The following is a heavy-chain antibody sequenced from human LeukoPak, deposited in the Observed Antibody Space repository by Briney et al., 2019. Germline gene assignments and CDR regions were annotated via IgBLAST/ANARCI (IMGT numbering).Heavy chain of an antibody. V-gene: IGHV3-30*04. Sequence: PGGSLRLSCAASGFRFSTYAMHWVRQAPGKGLEWVAVLSYDGSTKYYADSVKGRSTISRDNSKNTLYLQMNSLRAEDTAVYFCARDSSVRGVISDWGQGALLTVSS. CDR1: GFRFSTYA. D-gene: IGHD3-10*01. CDR2: LSYDGSTK. CDR3: ARDSSVRGVISD. J-gene: IGHJ4*02.